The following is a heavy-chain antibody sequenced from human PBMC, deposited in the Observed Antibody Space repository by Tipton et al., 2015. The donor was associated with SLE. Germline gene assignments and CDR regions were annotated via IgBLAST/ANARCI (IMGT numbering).Heavy chain of an antibody. CDR3: ARPVAAAAHHFDY. D-gene: IGHD6-13*01. CDR1: GGSISSYY. J-gene: IGHJ4*02. V-gene: IGHV4-4*08. CDR2: IYTSGST. Sequence: TLSLTCTVSGGSISSYYWSWIRQPPGKGLEWIGYIYTSGSTNYNPSLKSRVTISVDTSKNQFSLKLSSVTAADTAVYYCARPVAAAAHHFDYWGPGNAGHRLL.